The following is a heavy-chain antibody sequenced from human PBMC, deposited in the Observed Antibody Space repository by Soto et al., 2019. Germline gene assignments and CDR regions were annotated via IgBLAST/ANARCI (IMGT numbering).Heavy chain of an antibody. D-gene: IGHD3-10*01. CDR2: VSANGQGI. Sequence: SGGSLRPSCAASGFTFSISAIRWVRHAPGKGLEWVSAVSANGQGIYYADSVRGRFTISRDNSKNTVFLHMDSLSAEDTAVYYCAKDRHYPRDYFHYWGQGTLVTVSS. CDR1: GFTFSISA. J-gene: IGHJ4*02. V-gene: IGHV3-23*01. CDR3: AKDRHYPRDYFHY.